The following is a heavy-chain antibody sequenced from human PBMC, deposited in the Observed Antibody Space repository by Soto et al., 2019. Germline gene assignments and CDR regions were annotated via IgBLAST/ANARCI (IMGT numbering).Heavy chain of an antibody. CDR1: GGTFSSYA. J-gene: IGHJ6*02. CDR3: ARHLGGNHYYCGMDG. D-gene: IGHD3-16*01. CDR2: IIPIFGTA. Sequence: QVQLVQSGAEVKKPGSSVKVSCKASGGTFSSYAISWVRQAPGQGLEWMGGIIPIFGTADYAQKFQGRVTLTADDFTSTAYMELSSLRSEDTAVYYCARHLGGNHYYCGMDGWGQGTTVTVSS. V-gene: IGHV1-69*12.